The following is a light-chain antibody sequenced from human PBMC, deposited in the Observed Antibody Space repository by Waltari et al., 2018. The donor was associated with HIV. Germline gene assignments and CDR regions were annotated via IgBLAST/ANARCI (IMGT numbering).Light chain of an antibody. CDR2: ETS. Sequence: EIALTQSPATLSVSPGERAVLSCRASQSVSRHLAWYQQKSGQGPRLLIYETSTRAAGTPGRFNGSGSGTDFVLTITDVEPGDVAVYYCQQRGTWPLVTFGGGTKVG. J-gene: IGKJ4*01. CDR1: QSVSRH. V-gene: IGKV3-11*01. CDR3: QQRGTWPLVT.